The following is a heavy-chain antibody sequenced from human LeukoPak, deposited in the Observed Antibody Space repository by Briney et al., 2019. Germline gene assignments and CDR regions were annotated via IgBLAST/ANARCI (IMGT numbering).Heavy chain of an antibody. CDR2: IYSGGST. CDR1: GFTVSSNY. D-gene: IGHD6-19*01. Sequence: GGSLRLSCAASGFTVSSNYMSWVRQAPGKGLEWVSTIYSGGSTYYADSVRGRFTISRDNSKNTLYLQMNSLRAEDTAVYYCARDARIAVAGTLDYWGQGTLVTVSS. V-gene: IGHV3-66*01. J-gene: IGHJ4*02. CDR3: ARDARIAVAGTLDY.